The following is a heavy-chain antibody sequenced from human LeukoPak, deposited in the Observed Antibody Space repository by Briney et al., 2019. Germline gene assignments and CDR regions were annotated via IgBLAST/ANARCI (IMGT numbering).Heavy chain of an antibody. D-gene: IGHD3-16*01. V-gene: IGHV1-8*01. CDR1: GYTFTSYD. Sequence: GASVKVSCKASGYTFTSYDINWVRQAPGQGLEWMASMNPNNGNTAYARKSQGRVTMTRDTSIGTAYLELSALRSEDTAVYYCARLHWESGGIYFYYYMDVWGKGTTVTVSS. CDR3: ARLHWESGGIYFYYYMDV. J-gene: IGHJ6*03. CDR2: MNPNNGNT.